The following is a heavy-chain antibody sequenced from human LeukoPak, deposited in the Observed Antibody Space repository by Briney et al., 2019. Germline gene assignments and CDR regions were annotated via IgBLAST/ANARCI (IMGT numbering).Heavy chain of an antibody. J-gene: IGHJ4*02. CDR3: ARDGSSYRYGDDAAPFDY. CDR1: GFTFSSYG. Sequence: GRSLRLSCAASGFTFSSYGMHWVRQAPGKGLEWVAVIWYDGSNKYYADSVKGRFTISRDNSKNTLYLQMNSLRAEDTAVYYCARDGSSYRYGDDAAPFDYWGQGTLVTVSS. CDR2: IWYDGSNK. V-gene: IGHV3-33*01. D-gene: IGHD4-17*01.